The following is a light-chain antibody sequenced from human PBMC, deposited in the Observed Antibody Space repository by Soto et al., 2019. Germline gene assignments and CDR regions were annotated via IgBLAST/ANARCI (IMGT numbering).Light chain of an antibody. CDR1: QSVSSN. CDR3: QQYNNWPLT. J-gene: IGKJ1*01. V-gene: IGKV3-15*01. Sequence: EMVMTQSPATLSVSPGERATLSCRASQSVSSNLAWYQQKPGQAPRLLIYGASTRATGIPARFSGSGSGTKFTLTISSLQSEDFAVYYCQQYNNWPLTFGQGTKVEIK. CDR2: GAS.